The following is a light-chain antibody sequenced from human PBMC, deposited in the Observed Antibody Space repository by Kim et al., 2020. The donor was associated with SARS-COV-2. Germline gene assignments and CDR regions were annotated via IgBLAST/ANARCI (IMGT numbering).Light chain of an antibody. J-gene: IGKJ5*01. CDR1: QVIRST. Sequence: AIQLTQSPSSLSASVGDRVTITCRASQVIRSTLAWYQQKPGKAPKLLIYDASSLESGVPSRFSGSGSGTDFTLTISSVQPEDFAAYYCQQFYSYPLTFGQGTRLEIK. V-gene: IGKV1-13*02. CDR2: DAS. CDR3: QQFYSYPLT.